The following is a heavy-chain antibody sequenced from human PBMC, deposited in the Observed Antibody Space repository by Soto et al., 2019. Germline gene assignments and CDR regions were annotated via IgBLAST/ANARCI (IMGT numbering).Heavy chain of an antibody. Sequence: GASVKVSCKASGGTFSSYAISWVRQAPGQGLEWMGGIIPIFGTANYAQKFQGRVTITADESTSTAYMELSSLRSEDTAVYYCASSNLDYQYYYYGMDVWGQGTTVTVSS. D-gene: IGHD2-2*01. CDR3: ASSNLDYQYYYYGMDV. J-gene: IGHJ6*02. CDR2: IIPIFGTA. CDR1: GGTFSSYA. V-gene: IGHV1-69*13.